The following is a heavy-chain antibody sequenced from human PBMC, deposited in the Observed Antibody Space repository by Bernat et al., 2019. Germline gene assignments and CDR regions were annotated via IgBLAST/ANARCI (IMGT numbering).Heavy chain of an antibody. CDR3: ARDRFSAVAGNKRSFDY. J-gene: IGHJ4*02. CDR2: TYYRSKWYN. D-gene: IGHD6-19*01. CDR1: GDSVSSNSAA. Sequence: QVQLQQSGPGLVTPSQTLSLTCAISGDSVSSNSAAWNWIRQSPSRGLEWLGRTYYRSKWYNDYAVSVKSRITINPDTSKNQFSLQLNSVTPEDTAVYYCARDRFSAVAGNKRSFDYWGQGTLVTVSS. V-gene: IGHV6-1*01.